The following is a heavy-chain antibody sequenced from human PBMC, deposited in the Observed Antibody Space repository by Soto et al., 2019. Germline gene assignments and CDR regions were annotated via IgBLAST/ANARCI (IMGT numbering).Heavy chain of an antibody. V-gene: IGHV1-18*04. CDR2: ISAYNGNT. D-gene: IGHD3-22*01. CDR3: ARDSPYYYDSSGYPGGFDY. J-gene: IGHJ4*02. Sequence: VASVKVSCKASGYTFTSYGISWVRQAPGQGLEWMGWISAYNGNTNYAQKLQGRVTMTTDTSTSTAYMELRSLRSDDTAVYYCARDSPYYYDSSGYPGGFDYWGQGTLVTVPQ. CDR1: GYTFTSYG.